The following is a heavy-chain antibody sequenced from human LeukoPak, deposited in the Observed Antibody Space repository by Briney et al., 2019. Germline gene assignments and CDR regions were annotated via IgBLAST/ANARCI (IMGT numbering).Heavy chain of an antibody. CDR2: IWHDGSNK. D-gene: IGHD1-26*01. Sequence: GRSLRLSCAASGFTFSNYGMHWVRQAPGKGLEWVAVIWHDGSNKYYADSVKGRFTISRDNSKNTLYLQMNSLRAEDTAVYYCARGVRELLHFDYWGQGTLVTVSS. V-gene: IGHV3-33*01. CDR1: GFTFSNYG. CDR3: ARGVRELLHFDY. J-gene: IGHJ4*02.